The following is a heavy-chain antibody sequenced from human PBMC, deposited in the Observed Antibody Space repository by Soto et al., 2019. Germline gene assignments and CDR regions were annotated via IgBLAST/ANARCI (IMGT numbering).Heavy chain of an antibody. CDR3: ARDLAYCGGDCYRYGMDV. CDR1: GDSVSSNSAA. D-gene: IGHD2-21*02. Sequence: QVQLQQSGPGLVKPSQTLSLTCAISGDSVSSNSAAWNWIRQSPSRGLEWLGRTYYRSKWYNDYAVSVKSRITINTDTSKNQFSLQLNSVPPEDTAVYYCARDLAYCGGDCYRYGMDVWGQGTTVTVSS. V-gene: IGHV6-1*01. J-gene: IGHJ6*02. CDR2: TYYRSKWYN.